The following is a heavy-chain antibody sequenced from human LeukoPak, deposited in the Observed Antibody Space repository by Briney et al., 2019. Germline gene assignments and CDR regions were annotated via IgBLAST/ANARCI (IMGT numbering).Heavy chain of an antibody. CDR2: ISSPSRII. Sequence: GGSLRLSCAASGFTFNTYSMNWVRQAPGKGLEWISYISSPSRIIYYADSVKGRFTISRDNSKNTLYLQMNSLRAEDTAVYYCAKDPDYGDYFDYWGQGTLVTVSS. CDR3: AKDPDYGDYFDY. J-gene: IGHJ4*02. CDR1: GFTFNTYS. V-gene: IGHV3-48*01. D-gene: IGHD4-17*01.